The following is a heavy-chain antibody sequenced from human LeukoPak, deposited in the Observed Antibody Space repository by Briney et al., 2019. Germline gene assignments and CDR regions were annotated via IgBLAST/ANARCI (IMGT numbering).Heavy chain of an antibody. D-gene: IGHD3-10*01. CDR3: AGATMVRGRLDAFDI. V-gene: IGHV4-59*01. J-gene: IGHJ3*02. CDR2: IYYSGST. CDR1: GGSISSYY. Sequence: PSETLSLTCTVSGGSISSYYWSWIRQPPGKGLEWIGYIYYSGSTNYNPSLKSRVTISVDTSKNQFSLKLSSVTAADTAVYYCAGATMVRGRLDAFDIWGQGTMVTVSS.